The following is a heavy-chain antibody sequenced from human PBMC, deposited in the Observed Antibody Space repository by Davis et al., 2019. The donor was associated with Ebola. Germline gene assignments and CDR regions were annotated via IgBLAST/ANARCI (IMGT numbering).Heavy chain of an antibody. J-gene: IGHJ4*02. Sequence: GESLKISCAASGFTFSGSAMHWVRQASGKGLEWVGRIRSKANSYATANAASVKGRFTISRDDSKNTAYLQMNSLKTEDTAVYYCTRQGYSNHNWGQGTLVTVSS. CDR3: TRQGYSNHN. CDR1: GFTFSGSA. CDR2: IRSKANSYAT. D-gene: IGHD4-11*01. V-gene: IGHV3-73*01.